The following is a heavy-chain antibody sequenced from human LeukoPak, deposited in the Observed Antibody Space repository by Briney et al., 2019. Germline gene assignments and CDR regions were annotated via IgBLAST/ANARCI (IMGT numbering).Heavy chain of an antibody. Sequence: NPSETLSLTCTVSGGSISSYSWSWIRQPPWKGLEWIGYIYYSGTTNYNPSLRSRVTISLDTSKNQFSLKLSSVTAADTAVYYCAREGTAGTNLNWFDPWGQGTLVTVSS. J-gene: IGHJ5*02. D-gene: IGHD1-1*01. CDR2: IYYSGTT. CDR3: AREGTAGTNLNWFDP. CDR1: GGSISSYS. V-gene: IGHV4-59*01.